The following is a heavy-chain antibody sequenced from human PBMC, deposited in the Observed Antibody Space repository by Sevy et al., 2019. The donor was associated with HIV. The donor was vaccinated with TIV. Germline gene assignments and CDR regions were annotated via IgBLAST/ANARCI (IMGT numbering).Heavy chain of an antibody. CDR1: GGSISSSSYY. J-gene: IGHJ6*02. Sequence: SETLSLTCTVSGGSISSSSYYWGWIRQPPGKGLEWIGSIYYSGSTYYNPSLKSRVTISVDTSKNQFSLKLSSVTAADTPVYYCASQRYYDILTGYRYYYYYGMDVWGQGTTVTVSS. CDR3: ASQRYYDILTGYRYYYYYGMDV. D-gene: IGHD3-9*01. V-gene: IGHV4-39*01. CDR2: IYYSGST.